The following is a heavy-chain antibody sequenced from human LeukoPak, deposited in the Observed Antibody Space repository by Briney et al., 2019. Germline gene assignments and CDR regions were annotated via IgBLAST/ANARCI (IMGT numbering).Heavy chain of an antibody. J-gene: IGHJ4*02. V-gene: IGHV3-21*05. CDR2: ITNSGTST. CDR3: ARAIASYGDSAY. Sequence: GGSLRLSCTASGFTFSKLSMNWVRQAPGKGPEWISYITNSGTSTYYADSVKGRFTISRDNAKNSLYLQMNSLRAEDTAVYYCARAIASYGDSAYWGQGTLVTVSS. CDR1: GFTFSKLS. D-gene: IGHD5-18*01.